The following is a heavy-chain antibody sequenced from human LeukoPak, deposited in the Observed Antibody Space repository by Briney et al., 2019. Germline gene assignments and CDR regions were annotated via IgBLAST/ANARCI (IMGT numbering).Heavy chain of an antibody. CDR2: LNPNTGHA. CDR3: AKDRDGADRIIL. D-gene: IGHD5-24*01. V-gene: IGHV1-2*06. CDR1: AYDFTGYH. Sequence: SVKVSCKVVAYDFTGYHIHWVRLAPGQGPEWMGRLNPNTGHAVYAFKFQGRVTITRDTSSGTAYMEVTRLTSDDTALYYCAKDRDGADRIILWGQGTLVTVSS. J-gene: IGHJ4*02.